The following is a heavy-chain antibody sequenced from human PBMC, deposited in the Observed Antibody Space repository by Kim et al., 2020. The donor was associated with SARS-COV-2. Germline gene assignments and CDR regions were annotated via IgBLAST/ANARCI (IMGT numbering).Heavy chain of an antibody. CDR1: GYSFTSYW. CDR3: AXTGXXXMLGAFDI. CDR2: IYPGDSDT. Sequence: GESLKISCKGSGYSFTSYWIGWVRQMPGKGLEWMGIIYPGDSDTRYSPSFQGQXPTXXDKSISTAYXQWXSLKASDTAMYYCAXTGXXXMLGAFDIWGQGXXVTVSS. V-gene: IGHV5-51*01. D-gene: IGHD3-16*01. J-gene: IGHJ3*02.